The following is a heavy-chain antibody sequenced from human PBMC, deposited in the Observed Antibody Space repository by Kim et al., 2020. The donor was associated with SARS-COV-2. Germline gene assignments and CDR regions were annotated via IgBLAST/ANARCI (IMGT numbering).Heavy chain of an antibody. CDR1: GGTFSSYA. CDR3: ARFTTYSGYDLVFPPRGWFDP. J-gene: IGHJ5*02. CDR2: IIPIFGTA. V-gene: IGHV1-69*13. Sequence: SVKVSCKASGGTFSSYAISWVRQAPGQGLEWMGGIIPIFGTANYAQKFQGRVTITADESTSTAYMELSSLRSEDTAVYYCARFTTYSGYDLVFPPRGWFDPWGQGTLVTVSS. D-gene: IGHD5-12*01.